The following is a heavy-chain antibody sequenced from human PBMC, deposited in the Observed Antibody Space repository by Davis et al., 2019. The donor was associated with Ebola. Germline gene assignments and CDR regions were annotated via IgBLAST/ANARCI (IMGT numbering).Heavy chain of an antibody. Sequence: KVSCKASGYTFTSYWIGWVRQMPGKGLEWMGIIYPGDSDTRYSPSFQGQVTISADKSISTAYLQWSSLKASDTAMYYCARQRSGSYYFDYWGQGTLVTVSS. D-gene: IGHD1-26*01. CDR1: GYTFTSYW. CDR2: IYPGDSDT. V-gene: IGHV5-51*01. J-gene: IGHJ4*02. CDR3: ARQRSGSYYFDY.